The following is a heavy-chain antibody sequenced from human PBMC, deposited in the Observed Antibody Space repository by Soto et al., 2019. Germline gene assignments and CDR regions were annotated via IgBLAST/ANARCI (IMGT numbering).Heavy chain of an antibody. CDR1: GFTFSSYA. CDR2: ISYDGSNK. D-gene: IGHD6-13*01. CDR3: ARAPSFIAAADLQKGIDY. J-gene: IGHJ4*02. Sequence: QVQLVESGGGVVQPGRSLRLSCAASGFTFSSYAMHWVRQAPGKGLEWVAVISYDGSNKYYADSVKGRFTISRDNSKNTLYLQMNSLRAEDTAVYYCARAPSFIAAADLQKGIDYWGQGTLVTVSS. V-gene: IGHV3-30-3*01.